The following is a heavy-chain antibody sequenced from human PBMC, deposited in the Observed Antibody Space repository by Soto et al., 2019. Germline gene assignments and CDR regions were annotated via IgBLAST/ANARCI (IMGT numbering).Heavy chain of an antibody. CDR3: ARGDSSYGDFVDYFDY. Sequence: QVQLVQSGAEVKKPGASVKVSCEASGYTFTGYYMHWVRQAPGQGLECMGWINPNSGGTNYAQKFQGWVTMTRDTSISTAYMELSRLRSDDTAVYYCARGDSSYGDFVDYFDYWGQGTLVTVSS. V-gene: IGHV1-2*04. D-gene: IGHD4-17*01. J-gene: IGHJ4*02. CDR2: INPNSGGT. CDR1: GYTFTGYY.